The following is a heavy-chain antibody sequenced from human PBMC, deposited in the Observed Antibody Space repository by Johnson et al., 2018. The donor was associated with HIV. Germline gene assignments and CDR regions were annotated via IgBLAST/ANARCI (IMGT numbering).Heavy chain of an antibody. CDR2: INWNGGST. Sequence: VQLVESGGGVVRPGGSLRLSCAASGFTFDDYGMSWVRQAPGKGLEWVSGINWNGGSTGYADSVKGRFTISRDNAKNSLYLQMNSLRAEDTAVYYCARGRADSSGYYRLHAFDIWAQGTMVTVSS. CDR1: GFTFDDYG. V-gene: IGHV3-20*04. CDR3: ARGRADSSGYYRLHAFDI. D-gene: IGHD3-22*01. J-gene: IGHJ3*02.